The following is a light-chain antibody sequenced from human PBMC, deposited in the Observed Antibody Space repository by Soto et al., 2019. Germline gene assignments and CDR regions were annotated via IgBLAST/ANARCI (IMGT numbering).Light chain of an antibody. V-gene: IGLV2-8*01. CDR2: EVS. J-gene: IGLJ2*01. CDR3: SSYAGSNNQGV. Sequence: QSALTQPPSASGSPGQSVTISCTGTSSDVGGYNYVSWYQQHPGKAPKLMIYEVSKRPSGVPDRFSGSKSGNTASLTVFGLQAEDEADYYCSSYAGSNNQGVFGGGTKLTVL. CDR1: SSDVGGYNY.